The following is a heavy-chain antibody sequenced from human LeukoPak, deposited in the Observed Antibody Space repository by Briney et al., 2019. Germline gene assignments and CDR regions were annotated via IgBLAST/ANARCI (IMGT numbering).Heavy chain of an antibody. CDR1: GGSISSYY. D-gene: IGHD3-22*01. CDR3: ASSSGYTPKHEYFQH. CDR2: IYYSGST. J-gene: IGHJ1*01. Sequence: SETLSLTCTVSGGSISSYYWSWIRQPPGKGLEWIGYIYYSGSTNYNPSLKGRVTISVDTSKNQFSLKLSSVTAADTAVYYCASSSGYTPKHEYFQHWGQGTLVTVSS. V-gene: IGHV4-59*08.